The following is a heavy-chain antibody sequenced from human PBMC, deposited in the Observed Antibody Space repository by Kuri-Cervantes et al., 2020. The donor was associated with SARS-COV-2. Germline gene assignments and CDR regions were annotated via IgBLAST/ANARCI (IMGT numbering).Heavy chain of an antibody. CDR2: ISSSETTI. Sequence: GGSLRLSCAASGFIFSDYYMSWIRQAPGKGLEWVSYISSSETTIYYADSVKGRFTISRDNAKNSLYLQMNSLRAEDTAVYYCASSRGYSGYDLYYYYYMDVWGKGTTVTVSS. CDR1: GFIFSDYY. D-gene: IGHD5-12*01. CDR3: ASSRGYSGYDLYYYYYMDV. V-gene: IGHV3-11*04. J-gene: IGHJ6*03.